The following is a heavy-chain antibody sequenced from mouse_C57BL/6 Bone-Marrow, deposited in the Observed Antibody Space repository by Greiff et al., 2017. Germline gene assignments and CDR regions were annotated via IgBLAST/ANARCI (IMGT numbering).Heavy chain of an antibody. Sequence: VQLQQSGAELVRPGTSVKLSCKASGYTFTNYWIGWAKQRPGHGLEWIGDIYPGGGYTNYNQKFKDKATLTADKSSSTAYMQFSSLTSEDSAIYYCARTVYYGYEAGFAYWGQGTLVTVSA. CDR1: GYTFTNYW. CDR3: ARTVYYGYEAGFAY. V-gene: IGHV1-63*01. J-gene: IGHJ3*01. CDR2: IYPGGGYT. D-gene: IGHD2-2*01.